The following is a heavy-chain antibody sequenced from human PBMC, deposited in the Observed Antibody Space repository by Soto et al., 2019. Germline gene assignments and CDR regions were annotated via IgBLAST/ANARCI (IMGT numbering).Heavy chain of an antibody. CDR2: INPNGGDT. D-gene: IGHD5-18*01. CDR3: ARFPYSYGLLFCLYY. Sequence: ASVKVSCKASGYMFTYYHVHWVRQPPGQGLEWMGIINPNGGDTRYAQKCQGRVSMTRDTSTSTVYMEVSSLRSEDTAQYYSARFPYSYGLLFCLYYWGQGTLVTVSS. V-gene: IGHV1-46*01. J-gene: IGHJ4*02. CDR1: GYMFTYYH.